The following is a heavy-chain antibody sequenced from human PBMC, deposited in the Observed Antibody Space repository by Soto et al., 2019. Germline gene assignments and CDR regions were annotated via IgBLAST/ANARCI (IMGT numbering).Heavy chain of an antibody. Sequence: EVQLLESGGGLVQPGGSLRLSCAASGFTFSSYAMSWVRQAPGKGLEWVSAISGSGGSTFYADSVKGRFTISRDTSKNTRFLQMSSLSAEDTAVYYCAKDRGRGYDWFDSWGQGTLVTVSS. CDR3: AKDRGRGYDWFDS. D-gene: IGHD5-12*01. CDR1: GFTFSSYA. V-gene: IGHV3-23*01. CDR2: ISGSGGST. J-gene: IGHJ5*01.